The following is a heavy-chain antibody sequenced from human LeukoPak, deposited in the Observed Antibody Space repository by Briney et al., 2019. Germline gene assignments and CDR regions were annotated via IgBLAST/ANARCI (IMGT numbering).Heavy chain of an antibody. CDR3: AKDSVGYFDL. CDR2: ISWNSGSI. Sequence: GGSLRLSCAASGFTFDDYAMHWVRQAPGKGLEWVSGISWNSGSIGYADSVKGRFTISRDNAKNSLYLQMNSLRAEDTALYCCAKDSVGYFDLWGRGTLVTVSS. CDR1: GFTFDDYA. V-gene: IGHV3-9*01. J-gene: IGHJ2*01.